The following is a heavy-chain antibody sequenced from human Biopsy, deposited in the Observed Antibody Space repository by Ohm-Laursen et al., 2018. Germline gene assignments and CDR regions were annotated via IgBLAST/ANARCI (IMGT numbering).Heavy chain of an antibody. D-gene: IGHD2-2*01. Sequence: ASVKVSCKALGYTFSSYGINWVRQAPGQGLEWLGWISTHNGNKNYAQNLQGRVTMTTDTYTSTAYMELRSLRSDDTAVYYCARGGTLVAVPTAVLHSFDIWGQGTMVTVSS. J-gene: IGHJ3*02. CDR1: GYTFSSYG. CDR2: ISTHNGNK. V-gene: IGHV1-18*01. CDR3: ARGGTLVAVPTAVLHSFDI.